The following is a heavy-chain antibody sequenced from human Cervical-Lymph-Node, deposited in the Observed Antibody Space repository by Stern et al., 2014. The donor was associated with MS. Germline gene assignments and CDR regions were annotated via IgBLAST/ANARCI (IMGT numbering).Heavy chain of an antibody. CDR2: INTNTGNL. V-gene: IGHV7-4-1*02. CDR3: GRDFVGTAINSRSDYLDS. Sequence: VQLLESGSELKEPGASVKVSCKASGYTLTNYPMNWVRQAPGQGLEWMGWINTNTGNLTYAQGFTGTVVFTLDTSVNAAYLHISSLKAEDTAVYYCGRDFVGTAINSRSDYLDSWGQGTLVTVSS. D-gene: IGHD2-21*01. J-gene: IGHJ4*02. CDR1: GYTLTNYP.